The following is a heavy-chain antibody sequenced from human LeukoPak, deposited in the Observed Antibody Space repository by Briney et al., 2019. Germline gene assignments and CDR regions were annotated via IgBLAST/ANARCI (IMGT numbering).Heavy chain of an antibody. Sequence: SETLSLTCTVSGGSISPYYWTWIRQPPGKGLEWIGYVYYNGNTNYNPSLKSRITISVDTSKNQFSLRLKSVTAADTAVYYCARGPLSSRTTWTWFDPWGQGTLVSVS. J-gene: IGHJ5*02. D-gene: IGHD3/OR15-3a*01. V-gene: IGHV4-59*01. CDR2: VYYNGNT. CDR1: GGSISPYY. CDR3: ARGPLSSRTTWTWFDP.